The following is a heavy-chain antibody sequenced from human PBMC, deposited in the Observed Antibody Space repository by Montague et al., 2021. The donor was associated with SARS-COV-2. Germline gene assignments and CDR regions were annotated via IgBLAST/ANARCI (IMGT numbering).Heavy chain of an antibody. V-gene: IGHV4-39*01. D-gene: IGHD3-16*01. CDR3: ARREYSYVWGD. J-gene: IGHJ4*02. CDR2: VDYSGNT. Sequence: SETLSLTCTVTGGPISGSSDYWGWIRQSPGKGLEWIASVDYSGNTYYSPSLKSRLTISVDTSKNQFSLKLTSVTAADTALYYCARREYSYVWGDWGQGTLVTVSS. CDR1: GGPISGSSDY.